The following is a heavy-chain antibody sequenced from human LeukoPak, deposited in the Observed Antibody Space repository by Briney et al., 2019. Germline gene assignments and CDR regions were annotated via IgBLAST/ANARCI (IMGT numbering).Heavy chain of an antibody. J-gene: IGHJ4*02. CDR2: ISGGGGST. V-gene: IGHV3-23*01. D-gene: IGHD1-26*01. CDR3: AKGGKWDVTPFDY. CDR1: GFTFTSYS. Sequence: PGRSLRLSCAASGFTFTSYSMNWVRQAPGKGLEWVSTISGGGGSTYYADSVKGRFTISRDNSKNTLYLQVNSLRAEDTAVYYCAKGGKWDVTPFDYWGQGTLVTVSS.